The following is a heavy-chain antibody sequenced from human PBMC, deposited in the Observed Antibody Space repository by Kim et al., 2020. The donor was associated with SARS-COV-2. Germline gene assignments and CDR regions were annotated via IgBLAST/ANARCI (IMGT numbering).Heavy chain of an antibody. D-gene: IGHD6-13*01. J-gene: IGHJ6*02. CDR3: ARAAAAAGLYYYYGMDV. V-gene: IGHV4-31*02. Sequence: RKSRVTISVDTAKNQFSLKLSSVTAADTAVYYCARAAAAAGLYYYYGMDVWGQGTTVTVSS.